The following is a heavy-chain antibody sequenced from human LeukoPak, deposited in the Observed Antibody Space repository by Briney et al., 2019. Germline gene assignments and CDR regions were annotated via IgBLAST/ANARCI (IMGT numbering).Heavy chain of an antibody. V-gene: IGHV3-48*02. CDR2: ISSSSSTI. Sequence: PGGSLRLSCAASGFTFSTYNMNWIRQAPGKGLEWVSYISSSSSTIYYADSVKGRFTISRDNAKNSLYLQMNSLRDDDTAVYYWATVSGGSAPQYYCDYWGQGTLVTVSS. CDR3: ATVSGGSAPQYYCDY. J-gene: IGHJ4*02. D-gene: IGHD1-26*01. CDR1: GFTFSTYN.